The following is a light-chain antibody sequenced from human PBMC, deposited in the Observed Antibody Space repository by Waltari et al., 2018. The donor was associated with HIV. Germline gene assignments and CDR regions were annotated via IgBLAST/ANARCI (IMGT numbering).Light chain of an antibody. CDR1: SNDVGGYNY. CDR2: DVS. CDR3: ESYTSTSVWV. J-gene: IGLJ3*02. V-gene: IGLV2-14*03. Sequence: QSALTQPASVSGSPGQSITISCTGSSNDVGGYNYFSRYQQHPGKAPRLMIYDVSTRPSGVSDRFSGSKSGDTASLTISGLQPEDEADYYCESYTSTSVWVFGGGTRLTVL.